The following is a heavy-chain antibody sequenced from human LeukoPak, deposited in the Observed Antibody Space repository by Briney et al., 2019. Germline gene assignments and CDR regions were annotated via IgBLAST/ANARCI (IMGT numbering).Heavy chain of an antibody. CDR1: GFTFSGYS. D-gene: IGHD2-21*01. J-gene: IGHJ4*02. CDR3: ITPLPYSAQ. CDR2: IKPKTDGETT. V-gene: IGHV3-15*07. Sequence: GGSLRLSCTASGFTFSGYSMNWIRQAPGKGLEWVGRIKPKTDGETTEYAAPVKDRFSISRDDSKSMMYLQMNSLKTEDTAVYYCITPLPYSAQGGQGTLVTVSS.